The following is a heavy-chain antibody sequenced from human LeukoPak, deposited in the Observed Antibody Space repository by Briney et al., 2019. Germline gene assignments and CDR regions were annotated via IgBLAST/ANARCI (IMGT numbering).Heavy chain of an antibody. CDR2: ISSSGSTI. Sequence: GGSLRLSCAASGFTFSSYGMNWVRQAPGKGLEWVSYISSSGSTIYYADSVKGRFSISRDNAKNSLYLQMNSLRAEDTAVYYCASSSYDILTGYYRELDYWGQGTLVTVSS. J-gene: IGHJ4*02. D-gene: IGHD3-9*01. CDR1: GFTFSSYG. V-gene: IGHV3-48*03. CDR3: ASSSYDILTGYYRELDY.